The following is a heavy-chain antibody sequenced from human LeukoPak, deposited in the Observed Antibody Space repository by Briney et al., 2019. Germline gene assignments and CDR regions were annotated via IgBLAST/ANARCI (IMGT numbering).Heavy chain of an antibody. CDR3: TRDPLGYCSGGSCRKVYYYYMDV. D-gene: IGHD2-15*01. CDR2: ISGSGGST. CDR1: GFTFSSYA. Sequence: GGSLRLSCAASGFTFSSYAMSWVRQAPGKGLEWVSAISGSGGSTYYADSVKGRFTISRDNSKNTLYLQMNSLKTEDTAVYYCTRDPLGYCSGGSCRKVYYYYMDVWGKGTTVTVSS. J-gene: IGHJ6*03. V-gene: IGHV3-23*01.